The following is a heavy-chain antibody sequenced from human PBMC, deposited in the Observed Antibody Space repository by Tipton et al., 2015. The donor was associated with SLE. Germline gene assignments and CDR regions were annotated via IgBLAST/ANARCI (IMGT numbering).Heavy chain of an antibody. CDR3: ARPRIAATGYYYMDG. Sequence: LRLSFTVSGASISSYYWTWIRQHPGKALEWIGYIYISGSTKYNPSLESRVSMSVDRTKNQFSLNLSSVTAADTAVYYCARPRIAATGYYYMDGWGKGASVTVSS. J-gene: IGHJ6*03. D-gene: IGHD5-12*01. V-gene: IGHV4-4*08. CDR2: IYISGST. CDR1: GASISSYY.